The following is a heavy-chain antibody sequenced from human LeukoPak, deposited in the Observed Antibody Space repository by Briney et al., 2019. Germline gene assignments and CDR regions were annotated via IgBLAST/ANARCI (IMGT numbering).Heavy chain of an antibody. CDR3: ARVGGGYEQNPSESYFDY. V-gene: IGHV1-69*05. Sequence: ASVKVSCKASGGTFSSYAISWVRQAPGQGLEWMGGIIPIFGTANYAQKFQGRVTITTDESTSTAYMELSSLRSEDTAVYYCARVGGGYEQNPSESYFDYWGQGTLVTVSS. CDR2: IIPIFGTA. D-gene: IGHD5-12*01. J-gene: IGHJ4*02. CDR1: GGTFSSYA.